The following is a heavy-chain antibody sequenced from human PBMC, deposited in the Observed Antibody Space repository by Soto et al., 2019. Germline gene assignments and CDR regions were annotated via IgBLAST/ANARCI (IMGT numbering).Heavy chain of an antibody. CDR1: GYTFTSYA. V-gene: IGHV1-3*01. D-gene: IGHD3-10*01. Sequence: PGGSLRLSCAASGYTFTSYAMHWVRQAPGQRLEWMGWINAGNGNTKYSQKFQGRVTITRDTSASTAYMELSSLRSEDTAVYYCARDAEGFGESLVYYGMDVWGQGATVTVSS. CDR3: ARDAEGFGESLVYYGMDV. J-gene: IGHJ6*02. CDR2: INAGNGNT.